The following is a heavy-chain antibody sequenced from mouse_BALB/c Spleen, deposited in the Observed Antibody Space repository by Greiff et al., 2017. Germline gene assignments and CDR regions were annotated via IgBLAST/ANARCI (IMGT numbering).Heavy chain of an antibody. Sequence: EVMLVESGGGLVQPGGSRKLSCAASGFTFSSFVMHWVRQAPEKGLEWVAYISSGSSTIYYADTVKGRFTISRDNPKNTLFLQMTSLRSEDTAMYYCARPHYYGSSYYAMDYWGQGTSVTVSS. CDR3: ARPHYYGSSYYAMDY. CDR1: GFTFSSFV. V-gene: IGHV5-17*02. CDR2: ISSGSSTI. D-gene: IGHD1-1*01. J-gene: IGHJ4*01.